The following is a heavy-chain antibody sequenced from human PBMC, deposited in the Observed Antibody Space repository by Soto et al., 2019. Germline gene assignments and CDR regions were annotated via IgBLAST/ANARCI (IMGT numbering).Heavy chain of an antibody. V-gene: IGHV3-23*01. CDR2: ISGSGGST. CDR3: AKVDYGDYPSYYYYGMDV. Sequence: GGSLRLSCAASGFTFSSYAMSWVRQAPGKGLEWVSAISGSGGSTYYADSVKGRFTISRDNSKNTLYLQMNSLRAEDTAVYYCAKVDYGDYPSYYYYGMDVWGQGTTVTVSS. J-gene: IGHJ6*02. CDR1: GFTFSSYA. D-gene: IGHD4-17*01.